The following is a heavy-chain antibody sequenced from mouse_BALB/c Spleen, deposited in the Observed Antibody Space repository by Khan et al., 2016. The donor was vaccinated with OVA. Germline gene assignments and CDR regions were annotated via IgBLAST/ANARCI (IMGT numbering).Heavy chain of an antibody. CDR3: ARGNYYGYYFDY. J-gene: IGHJ2*02. CDR2: ISYSGST. Sequence: EVELVESGPGLVKPSQSLSLTCTVTGYSITSNYAWNWIRQFPGNKLEWMGYISYSGSTTSNPSLKSRISITRDTSKNQFFLQLKSVTTEDTATYYCARGNYYGYYFDYWGQGTSLTVSS. D-gene: IGHD1-1*01. CDR1: GYSITSNYA. V-gene: IGHV3-2*02.